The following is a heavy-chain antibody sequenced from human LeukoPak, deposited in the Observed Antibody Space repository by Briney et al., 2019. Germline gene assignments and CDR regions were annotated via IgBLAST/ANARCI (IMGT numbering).Heavy chain of an antibody. CDR2: IYYSGST. V-gene: IGHV4-61*01. Sequence: PSETLSLTCTVSGGSISSSSYYWGWIRQPPGKGLEWIGYIYYSGSTNYNPSLKSRVTISVDTSKNQFSLKLSSVTAADTAVYYCARERSYYGSGSYDLWFDPWGQGTLVTVSS. CDR3: ARERSYYGSGSYDLWFDP. D-gene: IGHD3-10*01. J-gene: IGHJ5*02. CDR1: GGSISSSSYY.